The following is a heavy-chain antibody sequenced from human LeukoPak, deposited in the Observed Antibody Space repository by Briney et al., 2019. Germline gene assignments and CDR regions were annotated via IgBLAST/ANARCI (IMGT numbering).Heavy chain of an antibody. V-gene: IGHV4-59*01. D-gene: IGHD2/OR15-2a*01. Sequence: PSETLSLTCTVSGGSITSYYWSWIRQPPGKGLEWIGYISYSGSTNYNPSLKSRVTLSLDTSKNQFSLKLSSVTAADTAVYYCARRSVARGTFPHFDYWGQGTLVTVSS. CDR3: ARRSVARGTFPHFDY. CDR1: GGSITSYY. CDR2: ISYSGST. J-gene: IGHJ4*02.